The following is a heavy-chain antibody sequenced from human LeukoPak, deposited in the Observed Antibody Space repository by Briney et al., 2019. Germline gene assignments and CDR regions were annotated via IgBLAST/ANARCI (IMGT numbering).Heavy chain of an antibody. CDR3: AKSGFYSSSSGGWFDP. CDR2: ISGSGGST. D-gene: IGHD6-6*01. V-gene: IGHV3-23*01. Sequence: PGGSLRLSCAASGFTFNNYAVSWVRQAPGKGLEWVSAISGSGGSTYYADSVKGRFTISRDNSKNTLYLQMNSLRAEDTAVYYCAKSGFYSSSSGGWFDPWGQGTLVTVSS. J-gene: IGHJ5*02. CDR1: GFTFNNYA.